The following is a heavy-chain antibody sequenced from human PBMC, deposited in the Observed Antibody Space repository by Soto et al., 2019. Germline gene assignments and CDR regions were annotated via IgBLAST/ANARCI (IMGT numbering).Heavy chain of an antibody. CDR1: GYTPTELS. V-gene: IGHV1-24*01. D-gene: IGHD3-3*01. J-gene: IGHJ3*02. Sequence: ASVKVSCKVSGYTPTELSMHWVRQAPGKGLEWMGGFDPEDGETIYAQKFQGRVTMTEDTSTDTAYMELSSLRSEDTAMYYCARPPLTIFGVATLGAGIDIWGQGTMVTVSS. CDR3: ARPPLTIFGVATLGAGIDI. CDR2: FDPEDGET.